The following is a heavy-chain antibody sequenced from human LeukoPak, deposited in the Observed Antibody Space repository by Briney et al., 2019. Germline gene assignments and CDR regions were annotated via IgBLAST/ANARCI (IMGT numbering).Heavy chain of an antibody. CDR1: GGSINSYY. D-gene: IGHD6-19*01. Sequence: PSETLSLTCTVSGGSINSYYWSWIRQPPGKGLEWIGYIYYSGSTNYNPSLKSRVTISVDTSKNQFSLKLSSVTAADTAVYYCARHTRNSSGWYYFDYWGQGTLVTVSS. J-gene: IGHJ4*02. CDR2: IYYSGST. CDR3: ARHTRNSSGWYYFDY. V-gene: IGHV4-59*08.